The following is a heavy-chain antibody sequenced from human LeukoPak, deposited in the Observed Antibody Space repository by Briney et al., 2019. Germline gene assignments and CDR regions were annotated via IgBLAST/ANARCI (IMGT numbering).Heavy chain of an antibody. D-gene: IGHD2-15*01. CDR1: GYTFTSYY. V-gene: IGHV1-46*01. J-gene: IGHJ4*02. CDR3: AEVVAATIPTHLIDY. Sequence: ASVKVSCKASGYTFTSYYMHWVRQAPGQGLEWMGIINPSGGSTSYAQKFQGRVTMTRDMSTSTVYMELSSLRSEDTAVYYCAEVVAATIPTHLIDYWGQGTLVTVSS. CDR2: INPSGGST.